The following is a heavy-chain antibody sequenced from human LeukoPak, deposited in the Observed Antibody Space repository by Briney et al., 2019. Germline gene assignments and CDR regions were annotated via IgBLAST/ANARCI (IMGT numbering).Heavy chain of an antibody. CDR1: GYSFTSYW. CDR2: IYPGDSDT. J-gene: IGHJ3*02. Sequence: GESLKISCKGSGYSFTSYWIGWVRQMPGKGLERMGIIYPGDSDTRYSPSFQGQVTISADKSISTAYLQWSSLKASDTAMYYCARQDIVVVTATSGSEDAFDIWGQGTMVTVSS. D-gene: IGHD2-21*02. V-gene: IGHV5-51*01. CDR3: ARQDIVVVTATSGSEDAFDI.